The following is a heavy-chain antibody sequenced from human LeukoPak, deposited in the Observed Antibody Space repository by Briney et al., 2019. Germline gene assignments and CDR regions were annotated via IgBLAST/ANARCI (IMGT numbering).Heavy chain of an antibody. D-gene: IGHD5-18*01. V-gene: IGHV3-23*01. CDR2: ISGSGGST. J-gene: IGHJ4*02. Sequence: GGSLRLSCAASGFTFSSYAMSWVRQAPGKGLEWVSAISGSGGSTYYADSVKGRFTISRDNSKNTLYLQMNSLRAEDTAVYYCAKVEMSPGYSSGHYDYWGQGTLVTVSS. CDR1: GFTFSSYA. CDR3: AKVEMSPGYSSGHYDY.